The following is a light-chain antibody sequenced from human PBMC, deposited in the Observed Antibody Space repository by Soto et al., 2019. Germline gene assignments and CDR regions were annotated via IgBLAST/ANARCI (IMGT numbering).Light chain of an antibody. J-gene: IGLJ3*02. Sequence: QAVVTQPPSASGTPGQRVTISCSGGISSIGSNTVDWYRQLPGTAPKLLIYSDNQRPSGVPDRFSGSRSGTSASLAISGLHSEDEADYYCASWDDSLNGLVFGGGTKLTVL. CDR3: ASWDDSLNGLV. CDR1: ISSIGSNT. V-gene: IGLV1-44*01. CDR2: SDN.